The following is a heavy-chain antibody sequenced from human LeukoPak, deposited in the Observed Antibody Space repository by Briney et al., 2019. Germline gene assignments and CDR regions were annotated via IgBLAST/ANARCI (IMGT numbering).Heavy chain of an antibody. Sequence: PSETLSLTCTVSGGSISTDCYWGWVRQPPGNGLEWIGALYRNGDTYYNPSLKSRVTISLYPSKNQFSLRLNFVTAADTAIYYCARAKRDYYDNSGYESYYNFMDVWGKGTTVTVSS. J-gene: IGHJ6*03. CDR2: LYRNGDT. CDR1: GGSISTDCY. D-gene: IGHD3-22*01. CDR3: ARAKRDYYDNSGYESYYNFMDV. V-gene: IGHV4-38-2*02.